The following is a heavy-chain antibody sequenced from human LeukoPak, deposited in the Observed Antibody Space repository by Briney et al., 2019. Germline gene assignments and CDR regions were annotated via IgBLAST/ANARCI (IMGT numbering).Heavy chain of an antibody. CDR2: IKQDGSEK. D-gene: IGHD4-23*01. CDR3: ARGSTVVLDRAFDY. Sequence: GGSLRLSCAASGFTFGSYWMSWVRQAPGKGLEWVANIKQDGSEKYYVDSVKGRFTISRDNAKNSLYLQMNSLRAEDTAVYYCARGSTVVLDRAFDYWGQGILVTVSS. J-gene: IGHJ4*02. V-gene: IGHV3-7*01. CDR1: GFTFGSYW.